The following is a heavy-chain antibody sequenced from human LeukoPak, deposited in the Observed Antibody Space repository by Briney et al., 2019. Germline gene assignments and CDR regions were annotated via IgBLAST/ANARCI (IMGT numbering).Heavy chain of an antibody. CDR3: ARAGGDCSSTSCYGHYYYGMDV. Sequence: SVKVSCKASGGTFSSYAISWVRQAPGQGLEWMGGIIPIFDTANYAQKFQGRVTITADKSTSTAYMELSSLRSEDTAVYYCARAGGDCSSTSCYGHYYYGMDVWGKGTTVTVSS. D-gene: IGHD2-2*01. J-gene: IGHJ6*04. CDR2: IIPIFDTA. V-gene: IGHV1-69*06. CDR1: GGTFSSYA.